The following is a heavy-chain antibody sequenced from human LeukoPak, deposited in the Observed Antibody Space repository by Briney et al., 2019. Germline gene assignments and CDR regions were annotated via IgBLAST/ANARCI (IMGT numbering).Heavy chain of an antibody. CDR2: ITSSSSYT. V-gene: IGHV3-21*01. D-gene: IGHD1-26*01. CDR3: ARDPYNGNYGDSYYYYMDV. J-gene: IGHJ6*03. Sequence: GGSLRLSCAASGFTFSTYNMNWVRQAPGKGLEWVSSITSSSSYTFYADSVKGRFTISRDNAKNSLYPQMNSLRAEDTAIYYCARDPYNGNYGDSYYYYMDVWGKGTTVTISS. CDR1: GFTFSTYN.